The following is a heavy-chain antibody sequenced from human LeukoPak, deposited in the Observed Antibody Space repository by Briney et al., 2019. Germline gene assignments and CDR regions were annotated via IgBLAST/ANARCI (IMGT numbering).Heavy chain of an antibody. CDR1: GFTFSSYE. J-gene: IGHJ3*02. V-gene: IGHV3-48*03. CDR2: ISGSST. Sequence: PGGSLRLSCAASGFTFSSYEMNWVRQAPGKGLEWVSYISGSSTYYADSVRGRFTISRDNAKNSLYLQMNSLRAEDTAVYYCARCPRPSDAFDIWGQGTMVTVSS. CDR3: ARCPRPSDAFDI.